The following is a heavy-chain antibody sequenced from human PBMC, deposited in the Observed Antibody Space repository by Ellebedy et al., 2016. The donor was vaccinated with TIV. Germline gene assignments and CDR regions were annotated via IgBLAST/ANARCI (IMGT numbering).Heavy chain of an antibody. D-gene: IGHD3-22*01. J-gene: IGHJ4*02. CDR1: GGTSTSYA. V-gene: IGHV1-69*06. CDR2: FIPVFGTS. Sequence: ASVKVSCKTSGGTSTSYAFTWVRQAPGQGLEWMGDFIPVFGTSRYAQKFQGRVTITADKTTDIVYMEVSRLRPDDTAVYYCARGPGYYESSGYCRHWGQGTLVTVSS. CDR3: ARGPGYYESSGYCRH.